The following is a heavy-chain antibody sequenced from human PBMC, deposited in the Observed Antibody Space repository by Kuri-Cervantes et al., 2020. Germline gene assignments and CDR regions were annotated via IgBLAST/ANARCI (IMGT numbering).Heavy chain of an antibody. J-gene: IGHJ4*02. CDR3: AKDPLSAGYCSGGSCLYFDY. CDR1: GFTFSDYY. D-gene: IGHD2-15*01. CDR2: ISSSGSTI. V-gene: IGHV3-11*01. Sequence: GESLKISCAASGFTFSDYYMSWIRQAPGKGLEWVSYISSSGSTIYYADSVKGRFTISRDNAKNSLYLQMNSLRAEDTAVYYCAKDPLSAGYCSGGSCLYFDYWGQGTLVTVSS.